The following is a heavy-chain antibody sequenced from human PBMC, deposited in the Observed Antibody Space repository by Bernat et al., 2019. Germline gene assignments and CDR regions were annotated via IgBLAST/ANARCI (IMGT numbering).Heavy chain of an antibody. D-gene: IGHD5-24*01. Sequence: EVQLVESGGGLVQPGGSLRLSCAASGFTFSSYDMHWVRQATGKGLEWVLAIGTAGDTYYPGYVKGRFTISRENAKNSLYLQMNSLRAGDTTVYYCARALGMATIGYYFDYWGQGTLVTVSS. CDR1: GFTFSSYD. V-gene: IGHV3-13*04. J-gene: IGHJ4*02. CDR3: ARALGMATIGYYFDY. CDR2: IGTAGDT.